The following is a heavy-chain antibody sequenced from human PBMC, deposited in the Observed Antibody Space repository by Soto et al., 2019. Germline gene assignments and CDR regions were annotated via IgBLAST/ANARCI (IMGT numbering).Heavy chain of an antibody. CDR1: RASMISCSYY. CDR3: ATQRRTVVTQADSAHWLKRAFDL. D-gene: IGHD2-21*02. J-gene: IGHJ2*01. V-gene: IGHV4-39*01. CDR2: IYYSGRT. Sequence: LASIACRASMISCSYYGALHSQPPGKGLEWIGSIYYSGRTYYNPSFKSWVTISIDTSKNQFSLKLSSVTATDTAVYYCATQRRTVVTQADSAHWLKRAFDL.